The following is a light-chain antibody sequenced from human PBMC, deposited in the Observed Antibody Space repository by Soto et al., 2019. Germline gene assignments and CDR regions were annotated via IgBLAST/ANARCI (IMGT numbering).Light chain of an antibody. V-gene: IGLV2-14*03. CDR2: DVS. Sequence: QSALTQPASVSGSPGQSITISCTGTSSDVGAYNYVSWYQHYLGRAPKLMIYDVSNRPSGVSDRFSGSKSGSTASLTISGLQDEDEYDYYCSSSTSSNTVLFGGGTKLTVL. CDR3: SSSTSSNTVL. CDR1: SSDVGAYNY. J-gene: IGLJ2*01.